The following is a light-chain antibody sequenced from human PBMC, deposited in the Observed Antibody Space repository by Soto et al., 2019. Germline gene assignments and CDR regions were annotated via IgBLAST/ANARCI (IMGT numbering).Light chain of an antibody. J-gene: IGKJ1*01. Sequence: DIQMTQSPSTLSASVGXRVTITCRASQSISSWLAWYQQKPGKAPKLLIYKASSLESGVPSRFSGSGSGTEFTLTISSLQPDDFATYYCQHYNSYWTFGQGTTV. CDR1: QSISSW. V-gene: IGKV1-5*03. CDR2: KAS. CDR3: QHYNSYWT.